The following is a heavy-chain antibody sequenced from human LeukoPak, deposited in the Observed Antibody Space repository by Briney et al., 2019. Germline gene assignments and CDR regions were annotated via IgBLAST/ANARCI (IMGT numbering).Heavy chain of an antibody. CDR3: AKDPEGSSGWLD. V-gene: IGHV3-30*18. J-gene: IGHJ4*02. CDR2: ISYDGSNK. CDR1: GFTFSSYG. Sequence: GRSLRLSCAASGFTFSSYGMRWVRQAPGKGLEWVAVISYDGSNKYYADSVKGRFTISRDNSKNTLYLQMNSLRAEDTAVYYCAKDPEGSSGWLDWGQGTLVTVSS. D-gene: IGHD6-19*01.